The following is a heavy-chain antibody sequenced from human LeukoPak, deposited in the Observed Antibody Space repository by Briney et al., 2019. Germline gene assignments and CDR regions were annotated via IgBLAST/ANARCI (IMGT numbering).Heavy chain of an antibody. D-gene: IGHD4-23*01. J-gene: IGHJ5*02. CDR2: MNPNSGNT. Sequence: GASVKVSCKASGYTFTSYDINWVRQATGQGLEWMGWMNPNSGNTGYAQKFQGRVTMTRNTSISTAYMELSSLRSEDTAVYYCARKGLGYGGNWFDPWGQGTLVTVSS. CDR3: ARKGLGYGGNWFDP. V-gene: IGHV1-8*01. CDR1: GYTFTSYD.